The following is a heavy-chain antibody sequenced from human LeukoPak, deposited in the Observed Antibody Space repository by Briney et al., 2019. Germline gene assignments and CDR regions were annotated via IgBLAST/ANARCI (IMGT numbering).Heavy chain of an antibody. CDR3: AREPDRRLATCYFDY. CDR2: IFYSGST. Sequence: PSETLSLTCTVSGGSISSSSYYWGWIRQPPGKGLEWIGTIFYSGSTYYNPSLKSRVTISVDTSKNQFSLKLSSVTAADTAVYYCAREPDRRLATCYFDYWGQGTLVTVSS. D-gene: IGHD6-19*01. J-gene: IGHJ4*02. CDR1: GGSISSSSYY. V-gene: IGHV4-39*07.